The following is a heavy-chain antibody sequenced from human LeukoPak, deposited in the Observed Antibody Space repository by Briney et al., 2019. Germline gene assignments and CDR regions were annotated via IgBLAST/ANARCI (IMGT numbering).Heavy chain of an antibody. Sequence: PGGSLRLSCAASGFTFSSYAMRWVRQAPGKGLEWVSAISGSGGSTYYADSVKGRFTISRDNSKNTLYLQMNSLRAEDTAVYYCARAEESQWLVSHYWGQGTLVTVSS. D-gene: IGHD6-19*01. CDR1: GFTFSSYA. CDR2: ISGSGGST. J-gene: IGHJ4*02. CDR3: ARAEESQWLVSHY. V-gene: IGHV3-23*01.